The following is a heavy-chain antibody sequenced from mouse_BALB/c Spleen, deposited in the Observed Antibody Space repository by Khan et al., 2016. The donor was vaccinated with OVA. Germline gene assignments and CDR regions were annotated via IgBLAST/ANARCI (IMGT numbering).Heavy chain of an antibody. CDR1: GFTFSSYG. J-gene: IGHJ2*01. CDR3: ARVGIIYYGNYAYYFDY. Sequence: EVELVESGGGLVQPGGSLKLSCAASGFTFSSYGMSWVRQTPDKRLALVATINTNVGSTYYPDSVKGRFTISRDNAKNTLYLQMSSLKSEDTAMYYCARVGIIYYGNYAYYFDYWGQGTTLTVSS. CDR2: INTNVGST. V-gene: IGHV5-6-3*01. D-gene: IGHD2-1*01.